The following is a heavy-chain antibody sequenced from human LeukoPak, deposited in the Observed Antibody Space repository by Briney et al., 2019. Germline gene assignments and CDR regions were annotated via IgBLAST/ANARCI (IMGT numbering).Heavy chain of an antibody. CDR3: ARDMYYYSRTGFDP. CDR1: GYTFNSYG. Sequence: GASVKVSCKTSGYTFNSYGISWVRQAPGQGLEWMGWISAYNGNTNYAQKLQARVTMTADTAPSTAYMELRSLRSDDTAVYYCARDMYYYSRTGFDPWGQGTLVTVSS. J-gene: IGHJ5*02. V-gene: IGHV1-18*01. CDR2: ISAYNGNT. D-gene: IGHD3-10*01.